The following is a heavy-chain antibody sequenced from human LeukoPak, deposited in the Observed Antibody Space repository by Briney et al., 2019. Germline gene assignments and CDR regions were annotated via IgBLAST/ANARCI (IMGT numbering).Heavy chain of an antibody. CDR3: ARAPTLGYSYGYDY. J-gene: IGHJ4*02. Sequence: GASVKVSCKASGYTFTSYGIGWVRQAPGQGLEWMGWISAYNGNTNYAQKLQGRVTMTTDTSTSTAYMELRSLRSDDTAVYYCARAPTLGYSYGYDYWGQGTLVTVSS. CDR1: GYTFTSYG. CDR2: ISAYNGNT. D-gene: IGHD5-18*01. V-gene: IGHV1-18*04.